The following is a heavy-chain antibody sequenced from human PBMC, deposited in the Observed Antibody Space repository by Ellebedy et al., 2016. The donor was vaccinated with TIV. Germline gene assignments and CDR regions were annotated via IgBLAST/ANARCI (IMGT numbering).Heavy chain of an antibody. J-gene: IGHJ4*02. CDR2: IYHSGST. Sequence: SETLSLXXTVSGYSISNGYYWGWIRQSPGKGLEWLGTIYHSGSTSYNPSLKSRLTISVDTSKNQFSLKLSSVTAADTAMYYCARDWYNYGQIDCWGQGTLVTVSS. V-gene: IGHV4-38-2*02. D-gene: IGHD1-1*01. CDR1: GYSISNGYY. CDR3: ARDWYNYGQIDC.